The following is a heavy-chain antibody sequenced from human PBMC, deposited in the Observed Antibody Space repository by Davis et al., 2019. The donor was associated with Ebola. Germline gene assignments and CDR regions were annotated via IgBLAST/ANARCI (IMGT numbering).Heavy chain of an antibody. CDR2: INTYGGTT. Sequence: AASVKVSCKASGYTFTGYYIHWVRQAPGQGLEWMGIINTYGGTTTYAQSLQDRVTMTRDTSTDTVYMELNSLRSDDTAVYYCARGYGYNDAFNIWGQGTMITVSS. V-gene: IGHV1-46*01. CDR1: GYTFTGYY. J-gene: IGHJ3*02. CDR3: ARGYGYNDAFNI. D-gene: IGHD5-24*01.